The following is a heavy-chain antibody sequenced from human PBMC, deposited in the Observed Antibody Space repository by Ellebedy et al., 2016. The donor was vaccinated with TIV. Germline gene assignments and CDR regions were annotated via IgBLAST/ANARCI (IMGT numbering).Heavy chain of an antibody. CDR3: ARKRSSGWYYYYGMDV. Sequence: SVKVSCXASGGTFSSYAISWVRQAPGQGLEWMGGIIPIFGTANYAQKFQGRVTITADESTSTAYMELSSLRSEDTAVYYCARKRSSGWYYYYGMDVWGQGTTVTVSS. D-gene: IGHD6-19*01. CDR1: GGTFSSYA. V-gene: IGHV1-69*13. J-gene: IGHJ6*02. CDR2: IIPIFGTA.